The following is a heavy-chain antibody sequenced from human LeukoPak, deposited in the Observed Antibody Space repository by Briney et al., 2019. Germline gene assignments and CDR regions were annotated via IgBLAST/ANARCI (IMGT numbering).Heavy chain of an antibody. Sequence: GGSLRPSCAASGFTFSSYSMNWVRQAPGKGLEWVSSISSSSSYIYYADSVKGRFTISRDNAKNSLYLQMNSLRAEDTAVYYCAREEYSGSYCFDYWGQGTLVTVSS. D-gene: IGHD1-26*01. CDR2: ISSSSSYI. CDR1: GFTFSSYS. V-gene: IGHV3-21*01. CDR3: AREEYSGSYCFDY. J-gene: IGHJ4*02.